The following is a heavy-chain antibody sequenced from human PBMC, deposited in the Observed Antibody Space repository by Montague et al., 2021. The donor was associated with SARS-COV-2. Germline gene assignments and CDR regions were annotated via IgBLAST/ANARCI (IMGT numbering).Heavy chain of an antibody. CDR1: GGSISCTNCY. Sequence: SETLSLTCTVSGGSISCTNCYWGWIRQAPGKGLDWIGTIYISGTTYYNPSLKSRLTISIDTSKNQFSLKLTSVTAADTAVYYCARDRNYGGHDLDNWFDPWGQGTLVTVSS. V-gene: IGHV4-39*02. CDR2: IYISGTT. J-gene: IGHJ5*02. CDR3: ARDRNYGGHDLDNWFDP. D-gene: IGHD4-23*01.